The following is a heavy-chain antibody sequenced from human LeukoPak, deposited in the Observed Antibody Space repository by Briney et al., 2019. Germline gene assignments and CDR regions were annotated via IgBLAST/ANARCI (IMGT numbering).Heavy chain of an antibody. CDR2: INPNSGGT. CDR3: ARVRSVLLWFGEDY. J-gene: IGHJ4*02. V-gene: IGHV1-2*02. CDR1: GYTFTGYY. D-gene: IGHD3-10*01. Sequence: ASVKVSCKASGYTFTGYYMHWVRQARGQGLEWMGGINPNSGGTNYAQKFQGRVTMTRDTSISTAYMELSRLRSDDTAVYYCARVRSVLLWFGEDYWGQGTLVTVSS.